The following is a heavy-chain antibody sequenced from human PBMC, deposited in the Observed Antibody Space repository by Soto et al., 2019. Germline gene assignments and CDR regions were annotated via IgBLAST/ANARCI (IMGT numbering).Heavy chain of an antibody. Sequence: ASVKVSCKAPRDTFTSYYINWVRQAPGQGLEWMGVINPHGGSTAYAQKFKGRVTLTRDTSASTVYMEVSRLTSEDTVMSYCARASGGNFGIIIEGTNWFASWGQGTLVTVSS. J-gene: IGHJ5*01. CDR1: RDTFTSYY. V-gene: IGHV1-46*01. CDR2: INPHGGST. CDR3: ARASGGNFGIIIEGTNWFAS. D-gene: IGHD1-26*01.